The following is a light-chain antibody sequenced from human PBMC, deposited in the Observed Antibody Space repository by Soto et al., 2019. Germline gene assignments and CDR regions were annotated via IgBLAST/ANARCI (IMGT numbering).Light chain of an antibody. V-gene: IGKV1-39*01. Sequence: SQMTQAPSSLSASVGDRVTITCRASQSISRYLNWYQQKPGKAPNLLIYTASIFQSGVPSRFSGSGSGTDFTLTISSLQPEDFATYYCQQANSFPITFGQGTRLEIK. CDR3: QQANSFPIT. CDR2: TAS. J-gene: IGKJ5*01. CDR1: QSISRY.